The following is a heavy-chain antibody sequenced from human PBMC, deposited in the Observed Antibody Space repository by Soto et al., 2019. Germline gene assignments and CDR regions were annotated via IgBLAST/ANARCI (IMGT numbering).Heavy chain of an antibody. D-gene: IGHD7-27*01. CDR2: ISYDGTNK. J-gene: IGHJ4*02. CDR3: ARHPKTSGGHHWAFNYLAS. Sequence: QVQLVESGGGVVQPGRSLRLSCAASGFSFSISPMHWVRQAPGKGPEWVALISYDGTNKFYADSVKGRITISRDNSKSTLYLQVDSLRPEDAAVYYCARHPKTSGGHHWAFNYLASWGQGTLVTVSS. CDR1: GFSFSISP. V-gene: IGHV3-30-3*01.